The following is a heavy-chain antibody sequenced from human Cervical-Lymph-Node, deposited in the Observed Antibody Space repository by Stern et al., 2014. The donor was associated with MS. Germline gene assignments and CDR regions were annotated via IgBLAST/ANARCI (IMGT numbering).Heavy chain of an antibody. CDR3: ARDQKNYDPGGFDY. Sequence: VQQVESGAEVKKPGASVGVSCKASGYTFTKNYMHWVRQAPGQGLEWMGIIKPSGGSASYAQKFQGRVTMTRDTSAGTVYMELSSLRSEYTAVYYCARDQKNYDPGGFDYWGQGTLVTVSS. D-gene: IGHD3-22*01. CDR1: GYTFTKNY. V-gene: IGHV1-46*03. J-gene: IGHJ4*02. CDR2: IKPSGGSA.